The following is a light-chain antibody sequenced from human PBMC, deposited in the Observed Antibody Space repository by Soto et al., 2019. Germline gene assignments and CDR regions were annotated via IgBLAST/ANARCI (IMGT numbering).Light chain of an antibody. CDR2: DAY. Sequence: EVVWTQSPVTLSLSPGERATLSCRASQSFRGLLAWYQQKPGQAPRPLIYDAYNRATGIPPRFSGSGSGTDFTLTISSLEPEDSAVYYCQQRHMWPITFGQGTRLEIK. CDR1: QSFRGL. J-gene: IGKJ5*01. V-gene: IGKV3-11*01. CDR3: QQRHMWPIT.